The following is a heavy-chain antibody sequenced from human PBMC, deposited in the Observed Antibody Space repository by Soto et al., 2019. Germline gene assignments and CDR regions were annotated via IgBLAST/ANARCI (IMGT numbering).Heavy chain of an antibody. CDR2: INPNSGGT. CDR3: AADYYYRTAPENGLLFWDDGMDV. V-gene: IGHV1-2*04. CDR1: GYTFTGYY. J-gene: IGHJ6*02. D-gene: IGHD3-10*01. Sequence: ASVKVSCKASGYTFTGYYMHWVRQAPGQGLEWMGWINPNSGGTNYAQKFQGWVTMTRDTSISTAYMELSRLRSDDTAVYYCAADYYYRTAPENGLLFWDDGMDVWGQGTTVTVSS.